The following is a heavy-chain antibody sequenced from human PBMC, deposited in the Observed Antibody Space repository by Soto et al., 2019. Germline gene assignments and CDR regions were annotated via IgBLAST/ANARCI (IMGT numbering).Heavy chain of an antibody. CDR1: VGSFSGYY. CDR2: INQVDQSGTT. CDR3: ARGLGLFDI. D-gene: IGHD3-16*01. Sequence: LSLTCAVYVGSFSGYYWTWIRQTPGKGLEWIGEINQVDQSGTTIYNPSLKSRVTISADTSKSQFSLNLSSVTAADTAVYYCARGLGLFDIWGQGTMVTVSS. V-gene: IGHV4-34*01. J-gene: IGHJ3*02.